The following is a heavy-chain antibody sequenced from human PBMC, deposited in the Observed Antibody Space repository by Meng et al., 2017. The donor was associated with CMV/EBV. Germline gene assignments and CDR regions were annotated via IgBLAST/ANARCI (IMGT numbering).Heavy chain of an antibody. CDR2: IYWDDDK. Sequence: QITLKDSGPQLGKPTQTLTLTCTFSGFSLSTSGVGVGWIRQPPGKALEWLALIYWDDDKRYSPSLKSRLTITKDTSKNQVVLTMTNMDPVDTATYYCAHRGQSSGWAILYFDYWGQGTLVTVSS. CDR1: GFSLSTSGVG. D-gene: IGHD6-19*01. CDR3: AHRGQSSGWAILYFDY. V-gene: IGHV2-5*02. J-gene: IGHJ4*02.